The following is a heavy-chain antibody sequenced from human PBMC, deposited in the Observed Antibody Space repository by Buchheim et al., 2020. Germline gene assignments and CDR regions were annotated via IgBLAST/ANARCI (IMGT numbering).Heavy chain of an antibody. Sequence: VQLVDSGGGVVQPGRSLRLSCAASGFTFSNYWMHWVRQAPGKGLVWVSRIKSDGSIISYADSVKGRFTISRDNAKNTLYLEMNSLRVEDTAVYYCARVGGGIRVVMSRYGMDVWGPGTT. CDR1: GFTFSNYW. J-gene: IGHJ6*02. CDR3: ARVGGGIRVVMSRYGMDV. D-gene: IGHD3-3*01. V-gene: IGHV3-74*02. CDR2: IKSDGSII.